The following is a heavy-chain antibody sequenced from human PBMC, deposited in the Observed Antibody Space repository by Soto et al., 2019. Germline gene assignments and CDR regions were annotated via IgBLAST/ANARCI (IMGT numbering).Heavy chain of an antibody. D-gene: IGHD3-9*01. V-gene: IGHV3-15*01. CDR3: TTGIYYDILTGYHNVAY. J-gene: IGHJ4*02. Sequence: GGSLRLSCVASGFNLSHPWMTWVRQAAGKGMEWVGRIKSKTDGGTADYAAPVKGRATISRDDSKNTVYLQMNSLKTEDTAVYYCTTGIYYDILTGYHNVAYWGQGALVTVSS. CDR2: IKSKTDGGTA. CDR1: GFNLSHPW.